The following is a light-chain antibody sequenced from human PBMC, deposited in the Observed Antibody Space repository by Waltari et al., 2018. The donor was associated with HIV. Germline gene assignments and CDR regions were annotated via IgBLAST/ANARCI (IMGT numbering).Light chain of an antibody. V-gene: IGLV1-44*01. CDR1: RFNIGINS. CDR3: AAWDDNLNAL. Sequence: QSVLTQPPSASGTPGQRVTISCSGRRFNIGINSVSWYQHPPGAAPRLLISNNNHRPAGVPDRFSGSKSGTSASLAISGLQSEDEADYYCAAWDDNLNALFGGGTKLTVL. J-gene: IGLJ2*01. CDR2: NNN.